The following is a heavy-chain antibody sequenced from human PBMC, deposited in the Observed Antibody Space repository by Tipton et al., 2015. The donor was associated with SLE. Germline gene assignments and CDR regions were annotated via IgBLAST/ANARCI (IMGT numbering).Heavy chain of an antibody. CDR2: IYTSGIT. V-gene: IGHV4-4*09. CDR3: ARQGPFYGNWFVP. D-gene: IGHD3-16*01. Sequence: GLVKPSETLSLTCTVSGGSINTYYWSWIRQPPGKGLEWIGYIYTSGITNYNPSLKSRVTISVDTSKNQFSLKLSSVTAADTAVYCCARQGPFYGNWFVPWGQGTLVPFSS. CDR1: GGSINTYY. J-gene: IGHJ5*02.